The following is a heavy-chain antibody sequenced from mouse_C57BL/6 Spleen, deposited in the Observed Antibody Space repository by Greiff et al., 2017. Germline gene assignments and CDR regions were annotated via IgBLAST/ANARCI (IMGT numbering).Heavy chain of an antibody. V-gene: IGHV1-64*01. CDR2: IHPNSGST. Sequence: QVQLQQPGAELVKPGASMKLSCKASGYTFTSYWMHWVKQRPGQGLEWIGMIHPNSGSTNYNEKFKSKATLTVDKSSSTAYMQLSSLTSEDSAVYYCARGNYYGSSYVWFAYWGQGTLVTVSA. D-gene: IGHD1-1*01. CDR1: GYTFTSYW. J-gene: IGHJ3*01. CDR3: ARGNYYGSSYVWFAY.